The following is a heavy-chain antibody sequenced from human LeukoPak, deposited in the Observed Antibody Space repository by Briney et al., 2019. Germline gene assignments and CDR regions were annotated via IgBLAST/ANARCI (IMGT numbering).Heavy chain of an antibody. J-gene: IGHJ4*02. Sequence: GGSLRLSCSASGFTSSSNAMAWVRQAPGKGLEWVAAIRGTTGDTYYADSVKGRFTISRDNSKNTLSLHMNSLRAEDTAIYYCAKQFRVSYWGQGTLVTVSS. CDR1: GFTSSSNA. CDR3: AKQFRVSY. CDR2: IRGTTGDT. D-gene: IGHD5-24*01. V-gene: IGHV3-23*01.